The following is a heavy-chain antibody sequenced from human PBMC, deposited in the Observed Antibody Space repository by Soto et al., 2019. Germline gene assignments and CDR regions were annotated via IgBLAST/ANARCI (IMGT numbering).Heavy chain of an antibody. CDR3: ARGDCSSTNCYPEFFEY. D-gene: IGHD2-2*01. CDR2: IYYSGST. J-gene: IGHJ4*02. V-gene: IGHV4-59*12. CDR1: GGSISSYY. Sequence: SETLSLTCTVSGGSISSYYWSWIRQPPGKGLEWIGYIYYSGSTNYNPSLKSRVTISVDTSKNQLSLKLSSVTAADTAVYYCARGDCSSTNCYPEFFEYSGQGTLVTVSS.